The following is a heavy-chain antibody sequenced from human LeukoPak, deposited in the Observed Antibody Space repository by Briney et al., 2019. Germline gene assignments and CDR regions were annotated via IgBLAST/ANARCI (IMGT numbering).Heavy chain of an antibody. V-gene: IGHV3-23*01. CDR2: TSSSDAGT. D-gene: IGHD2-21*01. Sequence: PGGSLRLSCAASGFIVNTNYMTWVRQTPGKGLEWVAATSSSDAGTYHADSVRGRFTISRDNSKNTLYLQMNSLRAEDAAVYFCAKAPVTSCRGAYCYPFDSWGQGTLVTVSS. CDR1: GFIVNTNY. J-gene: IGHJ4*02. CDR3: AKAPVTSCRGAYCYPFDS.